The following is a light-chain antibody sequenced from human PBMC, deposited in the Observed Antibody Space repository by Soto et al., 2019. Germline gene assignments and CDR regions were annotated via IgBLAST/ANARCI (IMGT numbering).Light chain of an antibody. V-gene: IGKV3-20*01. Sequence: EIVLTQSPGTLSLSPGERATLSCRASQSVSSSYLAWYQQKPCQAPRLLIYGASSMATGLPDRFSGSGSGTDFTLTISRLEPEDFAVYYCQQYGSSLMYTFGQGTKLEIK. CDR1: QSVSSSY. CDR3: QQYGSSLMYT. J-gene: IGKJ2*01. CDR2: GAS.